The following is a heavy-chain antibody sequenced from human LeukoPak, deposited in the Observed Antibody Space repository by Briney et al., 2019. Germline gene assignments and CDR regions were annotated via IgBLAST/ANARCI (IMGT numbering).Heavy chain of an antibody. CDR2: ISGGGGST. J-gene: IGHJ6*02. CDR3: AQRIVPRYYYYGMDV. CDR1: GHTFSHYA. D-gene: IGHD1-14*01. V-gene: IGHV3-23*01. Sequence: GGSLRLSCAASGHTFSHYAMNWVRQAPGKGLEWVSVISGGGGSTDYADSVKGRFTISRDNSKNTLYLQMNSLRADDTAVYFCAQRIVPRYYYYGMDVWGQGTTVTVSS.